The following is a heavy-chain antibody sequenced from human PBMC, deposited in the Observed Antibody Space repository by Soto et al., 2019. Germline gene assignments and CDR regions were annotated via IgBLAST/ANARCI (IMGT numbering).Heavy chain of an antibody. CDR2: IDGEGSST. CDR3: ARDLGGYDSGVDY. Sequence: GGSLRLSCAASGFTFSSYWMHWVRQGPGKGLVWVSRIDGEGSSTNYADFVKGRFTISRDNAKNTLYLQVNSLRAEDTAVYFCARDLGGYDSGVDYWGQGTLVTVSS. CDR1: GFTFSSYW. D-gene: IGHD5-12*01. J-gene: IGHJ4*02. V-gene: IGHV3-74*01.